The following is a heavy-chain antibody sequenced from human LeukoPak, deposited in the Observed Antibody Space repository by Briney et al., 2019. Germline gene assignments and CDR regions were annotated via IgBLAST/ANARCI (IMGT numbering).Heavy chain of an antibody. D-gene: IGHD3-10*01. CDR3: ARGPPDGSGSYYPGAY. Sequence: GGSLRLSCAASGFTFSSYWMHWVRQAPGKGLGWVSRINSHGSSTSYADSVKGRFTISRDNAKNTLYLQMNSLRVEDTAVYYCARGPPDGSGSYYPGAYWGQGTLVTVSS. V-gene: IGHV3-74*01. CDR2: INSHGSST. J-gene: IGHJ4*02. CDR1: GFTFSSYW.